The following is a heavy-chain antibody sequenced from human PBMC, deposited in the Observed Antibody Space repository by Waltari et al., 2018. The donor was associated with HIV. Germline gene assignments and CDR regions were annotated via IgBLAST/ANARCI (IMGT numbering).Heavy chain of an antibody. CDR1: GGSISSSSYY. D-gene: IGHD2-2*01. CDR3: ARVAGRSCSSTSCYPSFDY. Sequence: QLQLQESGPGLVKPSETLSLTGTVSGGSISSSSYYWGWIRQPQGKGLEWIGSIYYSGLTYYNPSLKSRVTISVDTSNNQFALKLSSVTAADTAVYYCARVAGRSCSSTSCYPSFDYWGQGNLVTVSS. V-gene: IGHV4-39*01. J-gene: IGHJ4*02. CDR2: IYYSGLT.